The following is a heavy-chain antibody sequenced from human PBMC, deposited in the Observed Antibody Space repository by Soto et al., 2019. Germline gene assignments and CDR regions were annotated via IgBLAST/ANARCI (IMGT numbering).Heavy chain of an antibody. Sequence: GGSLRLSCAASGFTFSIYNMNWVRQAPGEGLVWLSYISSAGSNIYYADSVQGRFTISRDNDRNSLYLQMNSLRAEDTAVYYCAAHARVVPGFDYWGRGTLVTVSS. D-gene: IGHD2-21*01. V-gene: IGHV3-48*01. J-gene: IGHJ4*02. CDR3: AAHARVVPGFDY. CDR2: ISSAGSNI. CDR1: GFTFSIYN.